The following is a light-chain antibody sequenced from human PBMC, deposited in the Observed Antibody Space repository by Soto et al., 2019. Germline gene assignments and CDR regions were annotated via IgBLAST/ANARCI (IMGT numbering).Light chain of an antibody. CDR2: HAS. Sequence: EIVLTQSPATLSLSPGETATLSCRASQSVSRYLDWYQQKPGQAPRLLIYHASHSATGIPARFSGSGSGTDFTLTISSLEPEDFAVYYCQQRSNWPPSTVGQGTRLEIK. V-gene: IGKV3-11*01. CDR3: QQRSNWPPST. CDR1: QSVSRY. J-gene: IGKJ5*01.